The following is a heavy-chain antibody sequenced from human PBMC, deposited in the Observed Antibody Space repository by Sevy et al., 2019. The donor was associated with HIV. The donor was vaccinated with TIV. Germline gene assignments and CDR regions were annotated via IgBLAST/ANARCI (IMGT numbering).Heavy chain of an antibody. CDR2: MNPNSGNT. D-gene: IGHD6-19*01. CDR3: ASTVAGGGWIFDY. V-gene: IGHV1-8*01. CDR1: GYTFTSYD. J-gene: IGHJ4*02. Sequence: ASVKVSCKASGYTFTSYDINWVRQATGQGLEWMGWMNPNSGNTGYAQKFQGRDTMTRNTSISTAYMELSSLRSEDTAVYYCASTVAGGGWIFDYWGQGTLVTVSS.